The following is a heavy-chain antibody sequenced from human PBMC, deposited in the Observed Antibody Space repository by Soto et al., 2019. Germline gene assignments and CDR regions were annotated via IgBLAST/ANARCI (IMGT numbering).Heavy chain of an antibody. CDR3: ARWNEGPDY. V-gene: IGHV4-59*01. D-gene: IGHD1-1*01. CDR2: IYYTGAT. CDR1: GVSINDYY. Sequence: QVQLQESGPGLVKPSETLSLTCTVSGVSINDYYWSWMRLPPGKGLEFVGFIYYTGATDYNPSLKSRVTLSLDTSKKQVSARLNSVTAADTAIYYCARWNEGPDYWGQGALVTGSS. J-gene: IGHJ4*02.